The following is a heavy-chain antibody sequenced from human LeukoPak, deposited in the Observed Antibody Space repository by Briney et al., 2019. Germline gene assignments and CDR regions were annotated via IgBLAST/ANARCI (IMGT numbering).Heavy chain of an antibody. V-gene: IGHV4-39*07. CDR1: GGSISSSSYY. CDR3: ARLGSGWLQLRSKIDP. J-gene: IGHJ5*02. CDR2: IYYSGST. D-gene: IGHD5-24*01. Sequence: PSETLSLTCTVSGGSISSSSYYWGWIRRPPGKGLEWIGSIYYSGSTYYNPSLKSRVTTSVDTSKNQFSLKLSSVTAADTAVYYCARLGSGWLQLRSKIDPWGQGTLVTVSS.